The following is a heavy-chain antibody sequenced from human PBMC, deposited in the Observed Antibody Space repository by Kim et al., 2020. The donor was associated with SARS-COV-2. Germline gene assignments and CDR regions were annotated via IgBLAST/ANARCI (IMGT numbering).Heavy chain of an antibody. CDR3: AREQFSSSWFNDWFDP. V-gene: IGHV4-59*01. D-gene: IGHD6-13*01. Sequence: SETLSLTCTVSGDSISSYYWSWIRQPPGKGLEWIGYIYYTGSTNYNPSLKSRVTISVDTSKNQFSLKLSSVTAADTAVYYCAREQFSSSWFNDWFDPWG. CDR1: GDSISSYY. J-gene: IGHJ5*02. CDR2: IYYTGST.